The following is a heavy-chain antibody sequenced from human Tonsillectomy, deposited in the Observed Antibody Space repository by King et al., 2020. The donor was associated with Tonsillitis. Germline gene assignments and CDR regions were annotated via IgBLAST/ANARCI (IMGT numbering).Heavy chain of an antibody. D-gene: IGHD6-13*01. CDR1: GFPFSSYS. J-gene: IGHJ3*02. Sequence: VQLVESGGGLVQPGGSLRLSCTASGFPFSSYSMNWVRQAPGKGLEWVSFISGSSSRIYYTDSVKGRFTISRDNGENSLYLQMNSLRVEDTAVYYCAREEPAALAFDIWGQGTMVTVSS. V-gene: IGHV3-48*01. CDR3: AREEPAALAFDI. CDR2: ISGSSSRI.